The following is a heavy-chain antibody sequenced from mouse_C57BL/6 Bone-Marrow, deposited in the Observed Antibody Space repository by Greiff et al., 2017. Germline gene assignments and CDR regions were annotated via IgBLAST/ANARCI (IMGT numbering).Heavy chain of an antibody. Sequence: VQLQESGPGLVAPSQSLSITCTVSGFSLTSYGVDWVRQSPGEGLEWLGVIWGVGSTNYNSALKSRLSISKDNSKSQVFLKMNSLQTDDTAMYYCASAGNFEGFAYWGQGTLVTVSA. CDR2: IWGVGST. CDR3: ASAGNFEGFAY. V-gene: IGHV2-6*01. J-gene: IGHJ3*01. D-gene: IGHD2-1*01. CDR1: GFSLTSYG.